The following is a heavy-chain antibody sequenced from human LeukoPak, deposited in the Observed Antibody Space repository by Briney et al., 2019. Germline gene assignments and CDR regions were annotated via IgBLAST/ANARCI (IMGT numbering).Heavy chain of an antibody. J-gene: IGHJ4*02. CDR3: SKDSRRRKTYYYDSSGLYYFDY. Sequence: GGSLRLSCAASGFTFSNYWMHWVRQAPGKGLVWVSRINSDGINTSYADSVKGRFTISRDNSKNTLYLQMNSLRVEDTAVYFCSKDSRRRKTYYYDSSGLYYFDYWGQGTLVTVSS. CDR1: GFTFSNYW. D-gene: IGHD3-22*01. CDR2: INSDGINT. V-gene: IGHV3-74*01.